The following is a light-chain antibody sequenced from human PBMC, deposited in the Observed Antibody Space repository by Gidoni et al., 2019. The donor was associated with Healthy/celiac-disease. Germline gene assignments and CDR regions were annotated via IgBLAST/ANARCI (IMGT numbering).Light chain of an antibody. CDR1: QGISSW. CDR3: QQYNSYWRT. J-gene: IGKJ1*01. Sequence: DIHMTQSPSTLSASVGDRVTITCLASQGISSWLAWYQQKPGKAPKLLIYEASSLESGVPSRFSGSGSGTEFTLTISSLQADDFATYYWQQYNSYWRTFGQXTKVEIK. CDR2: EAS. V-gene: IGKV1-5*01.